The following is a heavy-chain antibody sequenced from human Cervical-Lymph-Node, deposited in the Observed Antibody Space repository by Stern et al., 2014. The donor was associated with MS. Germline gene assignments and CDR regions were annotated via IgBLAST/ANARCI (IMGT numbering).Heavy chain of an antibody. V-gene: IGHV4-30-4*01. Sequence: QVQLQESGPRLVKPSQTLSLTCTVSGGSISSGGSFWSWVRQSPGTGLEWIVYIYDSQTTYYTPSLKSLVSMSMDTSKNLFSLELASVTAADTAVYFCARFNVTTFDYWGQGTLVTVSS. CDR1: GGSISSGGSF. D-gene: IGHD4-17*01. J-gene: IGHJ4*02. CDR2: IYDSQTT. CDR3: ARFNVTTFDY.